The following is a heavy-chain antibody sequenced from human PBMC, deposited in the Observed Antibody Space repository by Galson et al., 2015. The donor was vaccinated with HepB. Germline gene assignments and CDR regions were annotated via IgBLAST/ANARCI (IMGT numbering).Heavy chain of an antibody. CDR2: IYYTGTT. CDR1: GDSIDSSPYY. D-gene: IGHD7-27*01. V-gene: IGHV4-39*07. Sequence: ETLSLTCTVSGDSIDSSPYYWVWIRQPPGKGLEWIGNIYYTGTTSYSPSLKSRVTMSIDTSKNQFSLRLTSVTAVDTAVYYCARDFGWGSRRFDPWGQGTLVTVSS. CDR3: ARDFGWGSRRFDP. J-gene: IGHJ5*02.